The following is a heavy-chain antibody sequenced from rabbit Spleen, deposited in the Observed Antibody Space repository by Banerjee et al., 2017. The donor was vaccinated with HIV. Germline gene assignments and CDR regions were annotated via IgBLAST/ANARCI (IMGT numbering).Heavy chain of an antibody. CDR2: IDSGSSGFT. J-gene: IGHJ4*01. V-gene: IGHV1S40*01. D-gene: IGHD4-2*01. CDR1: GFSFSSSDW. Sequence: QSLEESGGDLVKPGASLTLTCTASGFSFSSSDWIYWVRQAPGKGLEWIACIDSGSSGFTYFASWAKGRFTISKTSSTTVTLQMTSLTAADTATYFCARDAAGREDFNLWGPGTLVTV. CDR3: ARDAAGREDFNL.